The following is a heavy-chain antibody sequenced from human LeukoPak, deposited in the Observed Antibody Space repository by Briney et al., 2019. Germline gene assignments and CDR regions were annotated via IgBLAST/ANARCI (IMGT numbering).Heavy chain of an antibody. Sequence: SETLSLTCTVSGGSISSYYWSWIRQPPGKGLEWIGYIYYSGSTNYNPSLKSRVTISVDTSKNQFSLKLSSVTAADTAVYYCARVTTYDSGTNYYFNYWGQGTLVTVSS. CDR1: GGSISSYY. D-gene: IGHD3-22*01. J-gene: IGHJ4*02. CDR2: IYYSGST. CDR3: ARVTTYDSGTNYYFNY. V-gene: IGHV4-59*01.